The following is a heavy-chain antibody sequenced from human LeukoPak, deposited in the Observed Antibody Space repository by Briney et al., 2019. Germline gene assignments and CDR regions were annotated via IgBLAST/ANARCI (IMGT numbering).Heavy chain of an antibody. J-gene: IGHJ4*02. CDR2: MFHSGTT. D-gene: IGHD5-12*01. Sequence: SETLSLTCTVSNFSIGRGYYWAWIRQPPGKGLKWIANMFHSGTTFYNPSLRSRVTLSIDTSKNQLSLKLRSVTASDTAVYYCARVGSSGDDATHGDYWGQGTLVTVSS. CDR3: ARVGSSGDDATHGDY. V-gene: IGHV4-38-2*02. CDR1: NFSIGRGYY.